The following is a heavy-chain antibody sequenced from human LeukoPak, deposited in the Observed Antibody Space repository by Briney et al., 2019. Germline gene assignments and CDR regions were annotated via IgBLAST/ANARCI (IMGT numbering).Heavy chain of an antibody. Sequence: GGSLRLSCAASGFTFDDYAMHWVRQAPGKGLEWVSGISWNSGSIGYADSVKGRFTISRDNAKNSLYLQMNSLRAEDTALYYCAKDGDYDILTGSLHYWGQGTLVTVSS. CDR2: ISWNSGSI. CDR3: AKDGDYDILTGSLHY. D-gene: IGHD3-9*01. V-gene: IGHV3-9*01. J-gene: IGHJ4*02. CDR1: GFTFDDYA.